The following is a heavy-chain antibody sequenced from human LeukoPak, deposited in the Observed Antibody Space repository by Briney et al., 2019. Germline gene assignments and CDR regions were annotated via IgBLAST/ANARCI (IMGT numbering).Heavy chain of an antibody. D-gene: IGHD2-15*01. Sequence: PSETLSLTCTVAGASISSYYRSWVRQPAGKGLEWIGRIYTSGSTTYNPYLKSRVTISVDKYKNQFSLKLSSVTAADTAVYYCARAVWDCSGGSCYSGFDYWGQGTLVTVSS. CDR3: ARAVWDCSGGSCYSGFDY. V-gene: IGHV4-4*07. CDR1: GASISSYY. CDR2: IYTSGST. J-gene: IGHJ4*02.